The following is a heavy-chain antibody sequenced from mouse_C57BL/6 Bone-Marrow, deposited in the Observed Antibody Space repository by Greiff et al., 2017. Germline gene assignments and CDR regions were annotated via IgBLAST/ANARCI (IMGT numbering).Heavy chain of an antibody. CDR1: GYTFTSYW. V-gene: IGHV1-72*01. Sequence: KESCKASGYTFTSYWMHWVKQRPGRGLEWIGRIDPNSGGTKYNEKFKSKATLTVDKPSSTAYMQLSSLTSEDSAVYYCAREVWNGYYYFDYWGQGTTLTVSS. J-gene: IGHJ2*01. D-gene: IGHD2-3*01. CDR2: IDPNSGGT. CDR3: AREVWNGYYYFDY.